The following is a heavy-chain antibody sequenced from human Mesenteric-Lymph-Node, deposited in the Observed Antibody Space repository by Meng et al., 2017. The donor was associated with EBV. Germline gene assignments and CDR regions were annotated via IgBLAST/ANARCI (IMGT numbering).Heavy chain of an antibody. CDR1: GFTVSSNY. CDR3: ARDGDYYGSGRTFDY. D-gene: IGHD3-10*01. CDR2: IYSGGST. Sequence: EGQLVESGGGLIQPGGSLRLSCAASGFTVSSNYMSWVRQAPGKGLEWVSVIYSGGSTYYADSVKGRFTISRDNSKNTLYLQMNSLRAEDTAVYYCARDGDYYGSGRTFDYWGQGTLVTVSS. V-gene: IGHV3-53*01. J-gene: IGHJ4*02.